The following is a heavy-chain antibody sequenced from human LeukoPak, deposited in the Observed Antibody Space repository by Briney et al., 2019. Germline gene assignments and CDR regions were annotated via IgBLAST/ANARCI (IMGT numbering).Heavy chain of an antibody. Sequence: PSETLSLTCAVYGGSFSGYYWSWIRQPPGKGLEWIGEINHSGSTNYNPSLKSRVTISVDTSKNQFSPKLSSVTAADTAVDYCARRWHYGESGNWCDLWAQET. J-gene: IGHJ5*02. D-gene: IGHD4-17*01. CDR1: GGSFSGYY. CDR3: ARRWHYGESGNWCDL. V-gene: IGHV4-34*01. CDR2: INHSGST.